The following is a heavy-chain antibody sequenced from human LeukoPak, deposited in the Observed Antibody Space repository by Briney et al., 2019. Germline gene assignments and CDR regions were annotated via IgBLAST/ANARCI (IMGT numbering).Heavy chain of an antibody. CDR1: GDSVSSTNVG. D-gene: IGHD1-14*01. J-gene: IGHJ3*02. Sequence: SQTLSLTCAISGDSVSSTNVGWTWIRQSPSSGLEWLGRTYYRSQFYNDYADSVKGRITITPDTSKNQFSLQLSSLTPDDTAVYYCARGTAFDIWGQGTMVTVSS. V-gene: IGHV6-1*01. CDR3: ARGTAFDI. CDR2: TYYRSQFYN.